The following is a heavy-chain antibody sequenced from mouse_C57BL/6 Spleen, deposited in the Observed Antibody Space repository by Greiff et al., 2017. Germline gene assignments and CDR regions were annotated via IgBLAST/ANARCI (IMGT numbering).Heavy chain of an antibody. Sequence: EVKLVESGEGLVKPGGSLKLSCAASGFTFSSYAMSWVRQTPEKRLEWVAYISSGGDYIYYADTVKGRFTISRDNARNTLYLQMCSLKSEDTAMYCCAKDGTAQAPFAYWGQGALVPVSA. J-gene: IGHJ3*01. CDR1: GFTFSSYA. V-gene: IGHV5S21*01. CDR3: AKDGTAQAPFAY. D-gene: IGHD3-2*02. CDR2: ISSGGDYI.